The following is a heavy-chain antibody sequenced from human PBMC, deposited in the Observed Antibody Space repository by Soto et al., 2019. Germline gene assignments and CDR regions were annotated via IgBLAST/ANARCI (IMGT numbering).Heavy chain of an antibody. CDR1: GYTFTTYY. D-gene: IGHD3-9*01. J-gene: IGHJ4*02. CDR3: AKQFCDDRNCHWYFDF. CDR2: INPDSGST. Sequence: QVQLVQSGAEVKKPGASVKVSCKASGYTFTTYYIHWVRQAPGQGLEWMGIINPDSGSTTYAQAFQGRVAMTADKSTDTIYLGLDRLTSDDSATYYCAKQFCDDRNCHWYFDFWGQGTSITVSP. V-gene: IGHV1-46*01.